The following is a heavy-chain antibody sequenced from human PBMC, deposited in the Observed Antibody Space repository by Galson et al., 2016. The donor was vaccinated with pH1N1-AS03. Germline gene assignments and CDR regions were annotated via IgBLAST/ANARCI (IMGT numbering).Heavy chain of an antibody. CDR3: ARGHRSLSGFWDS. J-gene: IGHJ4*02. V-gene: IGHV7-4-1*01. CDR2: LTTSTGNP. Sequence: SVKVSCKASGYTFTSHGIIWVRQAPGQGLECMGWLTTSTGNPTYAQGFTGRFAFALDTSGSTAYLQIDSLKADDTAVYYCARGHRSLSGFWDSWGQGTLVTVSS. D-gene: IGHD3-9*01. CDR1: GYTFTSHG.